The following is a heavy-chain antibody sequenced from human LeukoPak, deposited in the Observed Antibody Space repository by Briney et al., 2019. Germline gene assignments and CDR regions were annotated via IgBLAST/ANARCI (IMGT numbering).Heavy chain of an antibody. D-gene: IGHD4-11*01. J-gene: IGHJ4*02. CDR1: GGSSSGYY. CDR2: INHSGST. V-gene: IGHV4-34*01. CDR3: ASLTVTSNY. Sequence: SETLSLTCAVYGGSSSGYYWSWIRQPPGKGLEWIGEINHSGSTNYNPSLKSRVTISVDTSKNQFSLKLSSVTAADTAVYYCASLTVTSNYWGQGTLVTVSS.